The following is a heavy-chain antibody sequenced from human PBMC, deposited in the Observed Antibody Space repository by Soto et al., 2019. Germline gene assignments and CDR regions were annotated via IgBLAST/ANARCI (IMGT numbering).Heavy chain of an antibody. D-gene: IGHD6-19*01. J-gene: IGHJ4*02. CDR2: IKQDGSET. V-gene: IGHV3-7*03. CDR3: ATPVAVWGGAYY. CDR1: GFTFRNHL. Sequence: GGSLRLSCAASGFTFRNHLMSWVRQAPEKGLEWVADIKQDGSETYYVDSVKGRFTISRDNAKKSLFLQMDSLRADDTDIYYCATPVAVWGGAYYWGEGVLVTVSS.